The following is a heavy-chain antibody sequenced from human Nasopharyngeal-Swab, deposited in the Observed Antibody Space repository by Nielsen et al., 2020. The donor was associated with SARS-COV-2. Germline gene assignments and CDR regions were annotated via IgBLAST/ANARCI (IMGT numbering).Heavy chain of an antibody. CDR3: AKGGRTVTTEVSYYYYYMDV. V-gene: IGHV3-30*18. CDR2: ISYDGSNK. CDR1: GFTFSSYG. Sequence: GGSLRLSCAASGFTFSSYGMHWVRQAPGKGLEWVAVISYDGSNKYYADSVKGRFTISRDNSKNTLHLQMNSLRAEDTAVYYCAKGGRTVTTEVSYYYYYMDVWGKGTTVTVSS. D-gene: IGHD4-17*01. J-gene: IGHJ6*03.